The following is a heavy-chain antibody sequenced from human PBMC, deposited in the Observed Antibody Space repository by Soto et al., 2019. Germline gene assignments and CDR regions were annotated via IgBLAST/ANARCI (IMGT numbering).Heavy chain of an antibody. CDR3: AKDLNGSSWTLYYYYYGMDV. V-gene: IGHV3-30*18. D-gene: IGHD6-13*01. CDR2: ISYDGSNK. CDR1: GFTFSSYG. Sequence: GGSLRLSCAASGFTFSSYGMHWVRQAPGKGLEWVAVISYDGSNKYYADSVKGRFTISRDNSKNTLYLQMNSLRAEDTAVYYCAKDLNGSSWTLYYYYYGMDVWGQGTTVTVPS. J-gene: IGHJ6*02.